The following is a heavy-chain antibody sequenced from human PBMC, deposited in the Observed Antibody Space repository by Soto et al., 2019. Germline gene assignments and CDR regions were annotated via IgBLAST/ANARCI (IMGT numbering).Heavy chain of an antibody. CDR2: IYHSGST. Sequence: QVQLQESGPGLVKPSGTLSLTCAVSSGSISSSNWWSWVRQPPGKGLEWIGEIYHSGSTNYNPSLKGRVTISVDKSKNQFSLKLSSVTAADTAVYYCAGMGYDFWSGYYGRRNWFDPWGQGTLVTVSS. D-gene: IGHD3-3*01. V-gene: IGHV4-4*02. CDR1: SGSISSSNW. J-gene: IGHJ5*02. CDR3: AGMGYDFWSGYYGRRNWFDP.